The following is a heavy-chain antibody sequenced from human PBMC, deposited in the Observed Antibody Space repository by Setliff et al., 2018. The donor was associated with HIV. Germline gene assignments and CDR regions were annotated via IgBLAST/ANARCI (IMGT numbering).Heavy chain of an antibody. D-gene: IGHD2-15*01. Sequence: LSLTCTVSGVSISSGDYYWSWIRQPPGKGLEWIGYIYYKGNIDYNASLKSRLAISSDTSKNQFSLNLSSVIAADTAIYFCARFTVVVFGAGEPSWFDPWGQGILVTVSS. CDR2: IYYKGNI. CDR1: GVSISSGDYY. J-gene: IGHJ5*02. CDR3: ARFTVVVFGAGEPSWFDP. V-gene: IGHV4-30-4*08.